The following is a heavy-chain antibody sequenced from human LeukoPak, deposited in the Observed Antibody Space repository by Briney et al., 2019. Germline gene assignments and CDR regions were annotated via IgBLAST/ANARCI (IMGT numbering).Heavy chain of an antibody. V-gene: IGHV4-38-2*02. CDR3: ARGVGGYCSGGSCYSAPNWFDP. CDR2: IYHSGST. CDR1: GYSISSGYY. D-gene: IGHD2-15*01. J-gene: IGHJ5*02. Sequence: SETLSLTCTVSGYSISSGYYWGWIRQPPGKGLEWNGSIYHSGSTYYNPSLKSRVTISVDTSKNQFSLKLSTVTAADTAVYYCARGVGGYCSGGSCYSAPNWFDPWGQGTLVTVSS.